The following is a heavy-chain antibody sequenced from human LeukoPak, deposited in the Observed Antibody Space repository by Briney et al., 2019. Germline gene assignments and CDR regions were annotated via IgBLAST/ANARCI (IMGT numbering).Heavy chain of an antibody. J-gene: IGHJ4*02. CDR1: EFIFSTYT. D-gene: IGHD3-10*01. CDR3: ARDQGIGGLGY. Sequence: PGGSLRLSCSASEFIFSTYTMYWVRQAPGKGLEFVSVINGDGRTTYYADSVKGRFTISRDNSKNTLYLQMNSLRAEDTAVYYCARDQGIGGLGYWGQGTLVTVSS. V-gene: IGHV3-64*04. CDR2: INGDGRTT.